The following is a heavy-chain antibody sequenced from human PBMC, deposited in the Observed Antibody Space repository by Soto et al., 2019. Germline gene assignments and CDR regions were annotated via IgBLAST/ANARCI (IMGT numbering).Heavy chain of an antibody. CDR1: GFTFSSCA. CDR3: AKDLKSAARDYDFWSGYYKAPGY. D-gene: IGHD3-3*01. V-gene: IGHV3-30-3*01. CDR2: ISYDGSNK. J-gene: IGHJ4*02. Sequence: PGGSLRLSCAASGFTFSSCAMHWVRQAPGKGLEWVAVISYDGSNKYYADSVKGRFTISRDNSKNTLYLQMNSLRAEDTAVYYCAKDLKSAARDYDFWSGYYKAPGYWGQGTLVTVSS.